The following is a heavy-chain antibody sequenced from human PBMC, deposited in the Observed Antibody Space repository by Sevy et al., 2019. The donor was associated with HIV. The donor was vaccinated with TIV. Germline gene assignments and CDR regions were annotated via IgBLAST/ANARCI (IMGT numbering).Heavy chain of an antibody. J-gene: IGHJ3*02. CDR3: SREGSEGSVAQPDAFDI. CDR1: GFTFGEYA. D-gene: IGHD6-19*01. CDR2: IRSKTYGGTT. V-gene: IGHV3-49*03. Sequence: GGSLRLSCTASGFTFGEYAMSWFRQAPGKGLEWVGFIRSKTYGGTTEYAASVEGRFTISRDDSKSTAYLQMNSLKTEDTAMYYCSREGSEGSVAQPDAFDIWGQGTMVTVSS.